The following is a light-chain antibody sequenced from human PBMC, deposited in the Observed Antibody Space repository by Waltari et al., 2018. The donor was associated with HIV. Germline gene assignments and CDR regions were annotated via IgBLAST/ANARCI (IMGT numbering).Light chain of an antibody. Sequence: QSALPQPPSASGSLGQSVTISCTGSSSDIGAYDSVSWFQQHPRSAPKLLLYEVTRRPSTVSDRFSGSRSGSTAFLTVAGLQPDDEATYFCSSYGDSLRVLFGGGTNVTVL. CDR3: SSYGDSLRVL. CDR1: SSDIGAYDS. V-gene: IGLV2-8*01. CDR2: EVT. J-gene: IGLJ3*02.